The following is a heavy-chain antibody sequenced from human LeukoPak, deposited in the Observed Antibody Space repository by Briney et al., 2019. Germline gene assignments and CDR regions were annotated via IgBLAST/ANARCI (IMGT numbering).Heavy chain of an antibody. CDR3: ARDTPPGY. J-gene: IGHJ4*02. CDR2: IKQDGSDQ. CDR1: GFTFSTYW. Sequence: GESLRLSCAASGFTFSTYWMTWVRQAPGKGLEWVANIKQDGSDQYYVDSVKGRFTISRDNAKNSLYLQMNSLRAEDTAVYYCARDTPPGYWGQGTLVTVSS. V-gene: IGHV3-7*01.